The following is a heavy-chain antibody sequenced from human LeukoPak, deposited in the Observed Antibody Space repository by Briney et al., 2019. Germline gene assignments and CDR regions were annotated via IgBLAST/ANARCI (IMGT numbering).Heavy chain of an antibody. D-gene: IGHD6-6*01. V-gene: IGHV4-39*02. Sequence: SETLSLTCTVSGDSICNTRYHWGWIRQPPGKGLEWIGSIYYSGATYYNPSLKSRVTISVDTSRNHFSLKLSSVTAADTAVYHCAREIVSSAESWGQGSLVTVSS. CDR2: IYYSGAT. J-gene: IGHJ5*02. CDR1: GDSICNTRYH. CDR3: AREIVSSAES.